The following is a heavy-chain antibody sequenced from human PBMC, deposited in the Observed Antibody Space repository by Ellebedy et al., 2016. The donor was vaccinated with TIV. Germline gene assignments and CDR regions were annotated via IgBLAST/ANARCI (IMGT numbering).Heavy chain of an antibody. CDR1: GGSINGYY. Sequence: MPSETLSLTCTVSGGSINGYYWTWIRQSPGNALEWIGEIDHSGTTKYKPSLNSRVTMSVDTSKKQISLKLSPVTAADTAVYYCARGNTINWFDPWGQGTLVTVSS. D-gene: IGHD2-2*02. V-gene: IGHV4-59*01. CDR2: IDHSGTT. CDR3: ARGNTINWFDP. J-gene: IGHJ5*02.